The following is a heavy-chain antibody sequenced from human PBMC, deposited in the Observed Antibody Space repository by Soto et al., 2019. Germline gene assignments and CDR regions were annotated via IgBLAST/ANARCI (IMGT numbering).Heavy chain of an antibody. CDR1: GFTFSSYA. CDR3: ANLQQLAPLPYYYYYGMDV. Sequence: PGGSLRLSCAASGFTFSSYAMSWVRQAPGKGLEWVSAISGSGGSTYYADSVKGWFTISRDNSKNTLYLQMNSLRAEDTAVYYCANLQQLAPLPYYYYYGMDVWGQGTTVTVSS. CDR2: ISGSGGST. J-gene: IGHJ6*02. V-gene: IGHV3-23*01. D-gene: IGHD6-13*01.